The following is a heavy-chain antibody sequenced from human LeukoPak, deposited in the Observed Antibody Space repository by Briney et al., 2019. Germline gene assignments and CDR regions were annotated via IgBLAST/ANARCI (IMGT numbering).Heavy chain of an antibody. V-gene: IGHV3-30*18. CDR3: AKVGPQWLVLDY. Sequence: GGSLRLPCAASGFTFSSYGLHWVCQAPGKGLEWVAIISYDGTNTYYADSVKGRFTISRDNSKNTLYLQMNSLRAEDTAVYYCAKVGPQWLVLDYWGQGTVVTVSS. J-gene: IGHJ4*02. CDR2: ISYDGTNT. D-gene: IGHD6-19*01. CDR1: GFTFSSYG.